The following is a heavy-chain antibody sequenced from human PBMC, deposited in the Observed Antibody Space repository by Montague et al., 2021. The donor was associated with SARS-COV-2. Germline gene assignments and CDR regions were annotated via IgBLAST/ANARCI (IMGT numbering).Heavy chain of an antibody. D-gene: IGHD2-2*02. J-gene: IGHJ5*02. CDR1: GRSFHGYY. V-gene: IGHV4-34*01. CDR2: INHSGST. Sequence: SETLSLTCAVHGRSFHGYYGSWLRQPPGKGLEWIGEINHSGSTNYNPSLKSRVTISVDTSKNQFSLKLSSVTAADTAVYYCASLTLGYCSSTSCYSDWFDPWGQGTLVTVSS. CDR3: ASLTLGYCSSTSCYSDWFDP.